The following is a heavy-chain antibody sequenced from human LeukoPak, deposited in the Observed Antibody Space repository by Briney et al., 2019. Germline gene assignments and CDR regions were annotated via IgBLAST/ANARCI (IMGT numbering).Heavy chain of an antibody. CDR3: ASEYCSSTSCYRLPDY. CDR2: ISYDGSNK. D-gene: IGHD2-2*01. Sequence: GGSLRLSCAASGFTFSSYSMNWVRQAPGKGLEWVAIISYDGSNKYYAGSVKGRFTISRDNSKNTLYLEMNSLRAEDTAVYYCASEYCSSTSCYRLPDYWGQGTLVTVSS. V-gene: IGHV3-30*03. J-gene: IGHJ4*02. CDR1: GFTFSSYS.